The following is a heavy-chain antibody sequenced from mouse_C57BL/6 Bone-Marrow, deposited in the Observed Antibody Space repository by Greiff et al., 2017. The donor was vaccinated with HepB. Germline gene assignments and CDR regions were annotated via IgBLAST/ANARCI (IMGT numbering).Heavy chain of an antibody. CDR1: GYSITSGYY. CDR3: ARGAY. J-gene: IGHJ3*01. CDR2: ISYDGSN. Sequence: EVQLQQSGPGLVKPSQSLSLTCSVTGYSITSGYYWNCLRQLPGNKLEWMGYISYDGSNNYNPSLKNRISITRDTSKNQFFLKLNSVTTEDTATYYCARGAYWGQGTLVTVSA. V-gene: IGHV3-6*01.